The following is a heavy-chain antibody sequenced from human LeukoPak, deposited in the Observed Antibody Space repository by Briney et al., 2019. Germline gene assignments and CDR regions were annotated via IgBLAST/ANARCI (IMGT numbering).Heavy chain of an antibody. V-gene: IGHV3-48*01. J-gene: IGHJ4*02. CDR1: GFSFSDYS. D-gene: IGHD4-23*01. CDR2: IRRSGTTI. CDR3: TRRGYSSGDDY. Sequence: GGSLRLSYAASGFSFSDYSVTWVRQARGKGLDWFAYIRRSGTTIYYADSVKGRFTISRDNAKNSLYLQMNSLRAEDTAVYYCTRRGYSSGDDYWGQGSLVTVSS.